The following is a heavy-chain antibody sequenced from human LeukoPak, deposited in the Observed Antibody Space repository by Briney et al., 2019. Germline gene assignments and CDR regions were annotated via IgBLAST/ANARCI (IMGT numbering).Heavy chain of an antibody. CDR1: GFTFSSYE. V-gene: IGHV3-48*03. Sequence: GGSLRLSCAASGFTFSSYETNWVRQAPGKGLEWVSYIGSSGSAIDYADSVKGRFTISRDNAKNSLYLQMNSLRAEDTAVYYCARDKMVGATLVPFDYWGQGTLVTVSS. CDR3: ARDKMVGATLVPFDY. CDR2: IGSSGSAI. D-gene: IGHD1-26*01. J-gene: IGHJ4*02.